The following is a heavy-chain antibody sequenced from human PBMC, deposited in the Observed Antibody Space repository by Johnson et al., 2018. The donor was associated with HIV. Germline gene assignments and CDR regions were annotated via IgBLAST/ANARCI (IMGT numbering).Heavy chain of an antibody. D-gene: IGHD2-21*02. J-gene: IGHJ3*02. CDR3: ARDPAHCGGDCYPSDAFDN. CDR1: GFTFSSYG. Sequence: QVQLVESGGGVVQPGRSLRLSCAASGFTFSSYGMHWVRQAPGKGLEWVAVIWYDGSNKYYADSVKGRFTISRDNSKNTLYLQMNSLRAEDTAVYYCARDPAHCGGDCYPSDAFDNWGQGTMVTVST. CDR2: IWYDGSNK. V-gene: IGHV3-33*01.